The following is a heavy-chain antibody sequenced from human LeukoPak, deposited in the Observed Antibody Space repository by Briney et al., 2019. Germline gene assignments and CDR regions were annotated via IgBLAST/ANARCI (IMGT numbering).Heavy chain of an antibody. CDR3: ARDQEYSSSSFEDY. Sequence: SQTLSLTCAISGDSVSSNSAAWNWIRQSPSRGLEWLGRTYYRSKLYNDYAVSVKIRITINPDTSKNQFSLQLNSVTPEDTAVYYCARDQEYSSSSFEDYWGQGTLVTVPS. CDR2: TYYRSKLYN. V-gene: IGHV6-1*01. CDR1: GDSVSSNSAA. D-gene: IGHD6-13*01. J-gene: IGHJ4*02.